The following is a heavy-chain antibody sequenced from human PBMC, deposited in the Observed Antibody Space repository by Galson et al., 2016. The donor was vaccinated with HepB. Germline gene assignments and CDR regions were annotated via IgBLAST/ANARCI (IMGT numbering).Heavy chain of an antibody. CDR1: GFTFSSYS. Sequence: SLRLSCAASGFTFSSYSMNWVRQAPGKGLEWVSFISSSSTTIYYADSVKGRFTISRDNAKNSLFLRMNSLRDEDTAVYYCAKESGFGVYFDYWGQGTLVIVSS. V-gene: IGHV3-48*02. J-gene: IGHJ4*02. CDR2: ISSSSTTI. CDR3: AKESGFGVYFDY. D-gene: IGHD2-8*01.